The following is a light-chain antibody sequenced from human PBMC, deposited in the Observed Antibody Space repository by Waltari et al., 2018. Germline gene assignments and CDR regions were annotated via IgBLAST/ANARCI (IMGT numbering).Light chain of an antibody. CDR1: QSILYSSSNKNY. V-gene: IGKV4-1*01. CDR2: CES. CDR3: QQFRSTPWT. Sequence: DIVMTQSPDSLAVSLGERATINCKSSQSILYSSSNKNYLALYQQKAGQPPKLLIYCESTRESGVPDRFSGSGSGTDFTLTISSLQAEDVAVYYCQQFRSTPWTFGQGTKVEIK. J-gene: IGKJ1*01.